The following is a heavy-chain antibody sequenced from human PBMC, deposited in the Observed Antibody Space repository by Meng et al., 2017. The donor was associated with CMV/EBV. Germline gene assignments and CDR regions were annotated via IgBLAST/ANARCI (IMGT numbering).Heavy chain of an antibody. CDR3: ARVVDGYNHYWYFDL. Sequence: SVKVSCKASGGTFSSYAISWVRQAPGQGLEWMGGIIPIFGTANYAQKFQGRVTITTDESTSTAYMELSSLRSEDTAVYYCARVVDGYNHYWYFDLWGRGTLVTVSS. V-gene: IGHV1-69*05. CDR2: IIPIFGTA. J-gene: IGHJ2*01. D-gene: IGHD5-24*01. CDR1: GGTFSSYA.